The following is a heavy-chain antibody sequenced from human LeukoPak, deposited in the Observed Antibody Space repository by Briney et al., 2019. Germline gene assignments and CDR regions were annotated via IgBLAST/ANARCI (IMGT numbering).Heavy chain of an antibody. J-gene: IGHJ3*02. V-gene: IGHV3-66*01. CDR2: IYSGGST. D-gene: IGHD5-24*01. Sequence: GGSLRLSCLVSEFITYEMNWVRQAPGKGLEWVSVIYSGGSTYYADSVKGRFTISRDNSKNTLYLQMNSLRAEDTAVYYCARDRFRRDGYNYGRDGAFDIWGQGTMVTVSS. CDR1: EFITYE. CDR3: ARDRFRRDGYNYGRDGAFDI.